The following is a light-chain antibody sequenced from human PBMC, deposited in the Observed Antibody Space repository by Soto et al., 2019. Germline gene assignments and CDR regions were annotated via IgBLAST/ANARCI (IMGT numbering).Light chain of an antibody. CDR3: QQYNSYSYT. Sequence: DIQMTQSPSTLSASVGDRVTITCRASQSISSWLAWYQQKPGKAPHLLIYKASSLESGVPSRFSGSGSGTEFTLTISSLQPDDFATYYCQQYNSYSYTFGQGTKQEIK. CDR2: KAS. V-gene: IGKV1-5*03. J-gene: IGKJ2*01. CDR1: QSISSW.